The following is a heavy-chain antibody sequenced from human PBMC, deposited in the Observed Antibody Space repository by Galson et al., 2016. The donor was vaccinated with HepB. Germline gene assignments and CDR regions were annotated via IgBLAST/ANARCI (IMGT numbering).Heavy chain of an antibody. CDR1: GFLVSSSF. D-gene: IGHD4-17*01. V-gene: IGHV3-53*01. J-gene: IGHJ5*02. Sequence: SLRLSCAASGFLVSSSFMSWVRQTPGTGLEWVTVMYPRGDTHYSDSVRGRFTISRDNSRNTMSLQMSNLRVEDTAVYFCARWTAYCPRPGCPRDRDYFDPWGQGILVTVSS. CDR3: ARWTAYCPRPGCPRDRDYFDP. CDR2: MYPRGDT.